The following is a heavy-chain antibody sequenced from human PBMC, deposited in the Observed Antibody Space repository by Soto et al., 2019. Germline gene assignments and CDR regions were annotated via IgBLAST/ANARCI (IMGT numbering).Heavy chain of an antibody. V-gene: IGHV4-59*08. CDR1: GGSISSYY. CDR3: ARRGNWGSDEFDY. D-gene: IGHD7-27*01. J-gene: IGHJ4*02. Sequence: PSETLSLTCTVSGGSISSYYWSWIRQPPGKGLEWIGYIYYSGSTNYNPSLKSRVTISVDTSKNQFTLKLSSVTAADTAVYYCARRGNWGSDEFDYWGQGTLVTVSS. CDR2: IYYSGST.